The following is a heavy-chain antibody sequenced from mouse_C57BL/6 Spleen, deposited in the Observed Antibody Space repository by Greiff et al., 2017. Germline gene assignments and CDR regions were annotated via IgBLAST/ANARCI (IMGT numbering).Heavy chain of an antibody. CDR2: INYDGSST. Sequence: EVQRVESEGGLVQPGRSMKLSCTASGFTFSDYYMAWVRQVPEKGLEWVANINYDGSSTYYLDSLKSRFIISRDNAKNILYLQMSSLKSEDTATYYCARGDGYYAAMDYWGQGTSVTVSS. J-gene: IGHJ4*01. V-gene: IGHV5-16*01. CDR3: ARGDGYYAAMDY. D-gene: IGHD2-3*01. CDR1: GFTFSDYY.